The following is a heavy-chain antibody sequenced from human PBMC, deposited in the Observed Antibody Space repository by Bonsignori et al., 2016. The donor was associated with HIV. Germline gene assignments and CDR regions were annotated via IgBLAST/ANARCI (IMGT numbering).Heavy chain of an antibody. Sequence: QVQLVQSGTEVKKPGASVTVACGTSGYTFTSYHIHWVRQAPGQGLEWMAVINPTTTTTTYAPRFQGRITVTRDTSTSTVYMELTSLRSEDTAVYFCGTEGVARGSPAYWGQSEPSHRLL. CDR1: GYTFTSYH. D-gene: IGHD3-16*01. J-gene: IGHJ4*02. CDR2: INPTTTTT. CDR3: GTEGVARGSPAY. V-gene: IGHV1-46*01.